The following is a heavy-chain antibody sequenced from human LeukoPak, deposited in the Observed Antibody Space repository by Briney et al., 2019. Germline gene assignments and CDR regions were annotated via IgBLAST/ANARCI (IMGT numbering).Heavy chain of an antibody. D-gene: IGHD3-22*01. CDR3: AADYYDSSGGAFDI. V-gene: IGHV1-69*04. CDR1: GGTFSSYA. J-gene: IGHJ3*02. Sequence: ASVKVSCKASGGTFSSYAISWVRQAPGQGLGWMGRIIPILGIANYAQKFQGRVTITADKSTSTAYMELSSLRSEDTAVYYCAADYYDSSGGAFDIWGQGTMVTVSS. CDR2: IIPILGIA.